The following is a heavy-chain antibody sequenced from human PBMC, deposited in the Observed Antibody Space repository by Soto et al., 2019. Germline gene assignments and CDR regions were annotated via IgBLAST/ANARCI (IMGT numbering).Heavy chain of an antibody. Sequence: EVQLVESGGGLVEPGGSLRLSCAASGFTVSSNYMSWVRQAPGKGLEWVSLIYSGGTTYYADSVKGRFTISRENSKNSLYLQMNSLRAEDTAVYYCARHGDSSYYRGWFDPWGQGTLVTVSS. CDR3: ARHGDSSYYRGWFDP. V-gene: IGHV3-66*04. D-gene: IGHD3-3*01. CDR1: GFTVSSNY. CDR2: IYSGGTT. J-gene: IGHJ5*02.